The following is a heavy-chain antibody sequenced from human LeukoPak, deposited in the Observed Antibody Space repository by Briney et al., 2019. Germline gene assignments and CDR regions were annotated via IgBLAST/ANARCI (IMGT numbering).Heavy chain of an antibody. CDR2: INPNSGGT. J-gene: IGHJ5*02. CDR1: GYTFTGYY. D-gene: IGHD3-22*01. V-gene: IGHV1-2*02. CDR3: ARVHDYYDSSGYYIGSSGFDP. Sequence: GASVKVSCKASGYTFTGYYMHWVRQAPGQGLEWMGWINPNSGGTNYAQKFQGRVTMTTDTSISTAYVELSRLRSDDTAVYYCARVHDYYDSSGYYIGSSGFDPWGQGTLVTVSS.